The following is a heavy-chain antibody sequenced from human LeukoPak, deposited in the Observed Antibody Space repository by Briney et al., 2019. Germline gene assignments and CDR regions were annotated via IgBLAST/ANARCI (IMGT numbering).Heavy chain of an antibody. D-gene: IGHD3-9*01. Sequence: GGSLRLSCAASGFTFSSYAMSWVRQAPGKRLEWVSAIVGSGGSTYYTDSVKGRFTISRDNSRNTLSLQMNSLRAEDTAVYYCAKRNDILTSGFDYWGQGTLVTVSS. V-gene: IGHV3-23*01. CDR2: IVGSGGST. CDR1: GFTFSSYA. J-gene: IGHJ4*02. CDR3: AKRNDILTSGFDY.